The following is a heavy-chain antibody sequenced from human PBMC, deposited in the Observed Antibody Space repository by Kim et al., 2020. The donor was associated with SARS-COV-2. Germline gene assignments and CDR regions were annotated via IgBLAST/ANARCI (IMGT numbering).Heavy chain of an antibody. Sequence: ASVKVSCKVSGYTLTELSMHWVRQAPGKGLEWMGGFDPEDGETIYAQKFQGRVTMTEDTSTATAYMELSSLRSEDTAVCYCATEFAVTMVRGELDYWGQGTLVTVSS. V-gene: IGHV1-24*01. CDR2: FDPEDGET. D-gene: IGHD3-10*01. CDR1: GYTLTELS. J-gene: IGHJ4*02. CDR3: ATEFAVTMVRGELDY.